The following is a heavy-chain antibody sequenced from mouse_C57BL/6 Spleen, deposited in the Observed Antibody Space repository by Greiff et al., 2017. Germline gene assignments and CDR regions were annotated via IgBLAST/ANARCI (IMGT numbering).Heavy chain of an antibody. Sequence: QVQLQQPGAELVMPGASVKLSCKASGYTFTSYWMHWVKQRPGQGLEWIGEIDPSDSYPNYNQKFKGKSTLTVDKSSSTAYMQLSSLTSEDAAVYYCARRGNDYDGDYWGQGTTLTVSS. CDR1: GYTFTSYW. CDR2: IDPSDSYP. V-gene: IGHV1-69*01. J-gene: IGHJ2*01. CDR3: ARRGNDYDGDY. D-gene: IGHD2-4*01.